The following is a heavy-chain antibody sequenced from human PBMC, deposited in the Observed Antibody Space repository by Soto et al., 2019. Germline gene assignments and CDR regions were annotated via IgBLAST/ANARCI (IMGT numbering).Heavy chain of an antibody. J-gene: IGHJ4*02. CDR1: GGSISSGDYY. V-gene: IGHV4-30-4*01. D-gene: IGHD3-22*01. CDR3: ARVNSYYYDSSGYYGQDY. CDR2: IYYSGST. Sequence: QVQLQEPGPGLVKPSQTLSLTCTVSGGSISSGDYYWSWIRQPPGKGLEWIGYIYYSGSTYYNPSLKSRVTISVDTSKNQFSLKLSSVTAADTAVYYCARVNSYYYDSSGYYGQDYWGQGTLVTVSS.